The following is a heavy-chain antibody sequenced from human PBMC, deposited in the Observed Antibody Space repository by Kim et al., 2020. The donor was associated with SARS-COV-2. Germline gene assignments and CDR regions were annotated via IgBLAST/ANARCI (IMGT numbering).Heavy chain of an antibody. Sequence: SETLSLTCAVYGGSFSGYYWSWIRQPPGKGLEWIGEINHSGSTNYNPSLKSRVTISVDTSKNQFSLKLSSVTAADTAVYYCAGLDVVPAAMQGYYYYGMDVWGQGTRSPSP. V-gene: IGHV4-34*01. CDR2: INHSGST. CDR3: AGLDVVPAAMQGYYYYGMDV. J-gene: IGHJ6*02. CDR1: GGSFSGYY. D-gene: IGHD2-2*01.